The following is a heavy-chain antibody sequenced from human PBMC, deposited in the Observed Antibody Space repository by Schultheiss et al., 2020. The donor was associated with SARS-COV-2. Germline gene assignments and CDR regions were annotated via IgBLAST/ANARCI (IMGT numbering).Heavy chain of an antibody. CDR2: IKQDGSEK. J-gene: IGHJ6*04. V-gene: IGHV3-7*01. CDR3: AKGGGRNVIYYYYYAMDV. CDR1: GFTFSSYW. Sequence: GESLKISCAASGFTFSSYWMSWVRQAPGKGLEWVANIKQDGSEKYYVDSVKGRFTISRDNAKNSLHLQMNSLRPEDTAVYYCAKGGGRNVIYYYYYAMDVWGEGTTVTVSS. D-gene: IGHD2-21*01.